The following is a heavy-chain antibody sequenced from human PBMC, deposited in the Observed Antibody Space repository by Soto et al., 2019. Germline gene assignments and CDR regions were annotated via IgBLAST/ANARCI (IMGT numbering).Heavy chain of an antibody. CDR1: GGSFSGYY. J-gene: IGHJ4*02. D-gene: IGHD1-26*01. Sequence: SETLSLTCAVYGGSFSGYYWSWIRQPPGKGLEWIGEINHSGSTNYNPSLKSRVTISVDTSKNQFSLKLSSVTAADTAVYYCARGYSGYFGYWGQGTLVTVSS. CDR3: ARGYSGYFGY. CDR2: INHSGST. V-gene: IGHV4-34*01.